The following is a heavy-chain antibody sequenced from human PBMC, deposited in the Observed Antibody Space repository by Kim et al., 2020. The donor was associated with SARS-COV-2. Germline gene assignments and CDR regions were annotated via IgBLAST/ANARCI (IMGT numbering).Heavy chain of an antibody. V-gene: IGHV4-39*01. J-gene: IGHJ3*02. Sequence: SRVTISVDTSKNQFSLKLSSVTAADTAVYYCARHWTYYYDSSGYRNAFDIWGQGTMVTVSS. D-gene: IGHD3-22*01. CDR3: ARHWTYYYDSSGYRNAFDI.